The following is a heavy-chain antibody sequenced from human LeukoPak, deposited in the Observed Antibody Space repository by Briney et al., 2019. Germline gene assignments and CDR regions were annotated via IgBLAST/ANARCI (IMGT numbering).Heavy chain of an antibody. D-gene: IGHD3-9*01. V-gene: IGHV1-2*02. J-gene: IGHJ5*02. Sequence: ASVKVSCKASGYTFTGYYMHWVRQAPGQGLEWMGWINPNSGGTNYAQKFQGRVTMTRDTSISTAYMELSSLRSEDTAVYYCARGTKQATLRYFDWLLEYNWFDPWGQGTLVTVSS. CDR2: INPNSGGT. CDR1: GYTFTGYY. CDR3: ARGTKQATLRYFDWLLEYNWFDP.